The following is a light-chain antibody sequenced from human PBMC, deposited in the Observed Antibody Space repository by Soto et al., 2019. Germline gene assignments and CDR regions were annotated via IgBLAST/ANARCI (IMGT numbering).Light chain of an antibody. CDR1: QSLLHTNGQTY. CDR2: EVS. CDR3: MQSIQLQA. V-gene: IGKV2D-29*01. Sequence: DIVMTQTPLSLSVTPGQPASISCKSSQSLLHTNGQTYLYWYVQRAGQPPQLLIYEVSNRFSGVPERFSGSCSGTDFILKISRVEADDVGISSCMQSIQLQAFGQGTKFEIK. J-gene: IGKJ2*01.